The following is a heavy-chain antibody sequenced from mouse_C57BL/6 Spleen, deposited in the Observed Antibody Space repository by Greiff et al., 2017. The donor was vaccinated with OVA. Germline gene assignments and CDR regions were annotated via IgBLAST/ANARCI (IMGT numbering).Heavy chain of an antibody. CDR2: IDPSDSET. CDR3: ARWGYYAMDY. J-gene: IGHJ4*01. V-gene: IGHV1-52*01. CDR1: GYTFTSYW. Sequence: QVQLKQPGAELVRPGSSVKLSCKASGYTFTSYWMHWVKQRPIQGLEWIGNIDPSDSETHYNQKFKDKATLTVDKSSSTAYMQLSSLTSEDSAVYYCARWGYYAMDYWGQGTSVTVSS.